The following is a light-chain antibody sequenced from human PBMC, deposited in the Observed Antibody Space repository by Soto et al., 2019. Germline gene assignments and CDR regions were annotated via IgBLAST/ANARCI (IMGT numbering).Light chain of an antibody. V-gene: IGLV2-14*01. CDR1: SSDVGGYNH. Sequence: QSALTQPASVSGSPGQSITISCTGTSSDVGGYNHVSWYQQHPGTVPKLLIFEVTYRPSGVSDRFSGSKSGNTASLTISGLQAEDEAHYYCSSYTRANTHVFGTGTKLTVL. CDR2: EVT. J-gene: IGLJ1*01. CDR3: SSYTRANTHV.